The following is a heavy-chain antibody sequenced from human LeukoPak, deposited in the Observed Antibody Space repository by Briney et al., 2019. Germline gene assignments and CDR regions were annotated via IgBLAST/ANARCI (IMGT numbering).Heavy chain of an antibody. CDR3: ARVGSTCIASVPKGLLWFGESSCSPFFDY. V-gene: IGHV6-1*01. J-gene: IGHJ4*02. CDR1: GDSVSSNSAA. CDR2: TYYRSKWYN. Sequence: SQTLSLTCAISGDSVSSNSAAWNWIRQSPSRGLEWLGRTYYRSKWYNDYAVSVKSRITINPDTSKNQFSLKLSSVTAADTAVYYCARVGSTCIASVPKGLLWFGESSCSPFFDYWGQGTLVTVSS. D-gene: IGHD3-10*01.